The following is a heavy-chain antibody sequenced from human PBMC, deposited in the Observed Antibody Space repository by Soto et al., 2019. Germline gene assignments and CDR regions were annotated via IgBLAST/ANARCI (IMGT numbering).Heavy chain of an antibody. J-gene: IGHJ4*02. Sequence: ASVKVSCKASGYTFTGYYMHWVRQAPGQGLEWMGWINPNSGGTNYAQKFQGWVTMTRDTSISTAYMELSRLRSDDTAVYYCAREMYSSSWLDYWGQGTLVTVSS. CDR2: INPNSGGT. D-gene: IGHD6-13*01. V-gene: IGHV1-2*04. CDR1: GYTFTGYY. CDR3: AREMYSSSWLDY.